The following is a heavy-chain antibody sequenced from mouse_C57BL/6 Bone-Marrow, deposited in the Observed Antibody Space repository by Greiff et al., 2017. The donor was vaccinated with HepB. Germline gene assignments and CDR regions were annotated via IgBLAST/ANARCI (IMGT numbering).Heavy chain of an antibody. D-gene: IGHD1-1*01. CDR3: ARNYGSSTRG. CDR1: GYAFSSSW. Sequence: VKLMESGPELVKPGASVKISCKASGYAFSSSWMNWVKQRPGKGLEWIGRIYPGDGDTNYNGKFKGKATLTADKSSSTAYMQLSSLTSEDSAVYFCARNYGSSTRGWGQGTTLTVSS. V-gene: IGHV1-82*01. CDR2: IYPGDGDT. J-gene: IGHJ2*01.